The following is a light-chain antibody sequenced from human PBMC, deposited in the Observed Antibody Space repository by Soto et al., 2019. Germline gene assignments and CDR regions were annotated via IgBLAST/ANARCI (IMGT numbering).Light chain of an antibody. CDR3: QQYGSSPRMYT. Sequence: EIVLTQAPGTQSLSPGERATLSCRASQSVSSSYLAWYQQKPGQAPRLLIYGASSRATGIPDRFSGSGSGTDFTLTISRLEPEDFAVYYCQQYGSSPRMYTFGQGTKLEIK. V-gene: IGKV3-20*01. CDR2: GAS. CDR1: QSVSSSY. J-gene: IGKJ2*01.